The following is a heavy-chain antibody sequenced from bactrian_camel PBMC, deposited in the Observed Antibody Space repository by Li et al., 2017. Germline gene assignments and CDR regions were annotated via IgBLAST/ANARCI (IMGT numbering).Heavy chain of an antibody. J-gene: IGHJ4*01. D-gene: IGHD1*01. CDR1: GYTVSSYC. V-gene: IGHV3S1*01. CDR3: ANLGSNYWGYFAD. CDR2: IYVGGGTT. Sequence: HVQLVESGGGSVQAGGSLRLSCVASGYTVSSYCMGWFRQAPGKEREGVAQIYVGGGTTYYADSVKGRFTISRDNAKNALYLELNSLKTEDTAMYYCANLGSNYWGYFADWGLGTQVTVS.